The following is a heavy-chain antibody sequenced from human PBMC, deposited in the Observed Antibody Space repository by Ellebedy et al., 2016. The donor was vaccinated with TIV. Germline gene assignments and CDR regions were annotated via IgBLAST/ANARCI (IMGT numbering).Heavy chain of an antibody. CDR1: GFTFRTYD. CDR2: ISYDGAFQ. V-gene: IGHV3-30*03. CDR3: ARVDTMGGNYYYYMDV. J-gene: IGHJ6*03. D-gene: IGHD3-16*01. Sequence: GGSLRLXXATSGFTFRTYDMHWVRQAPGKGLEWVATISYDGAFQYYAESVRGRFTTSRDNSENALYLEMNNLRAEDSAIYYCARVDTMGGNYYYYMDVWGKGTTVTVSS.